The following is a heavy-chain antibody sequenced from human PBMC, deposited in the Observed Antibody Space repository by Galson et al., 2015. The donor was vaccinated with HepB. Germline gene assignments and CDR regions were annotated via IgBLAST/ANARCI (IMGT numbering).Heavy chain of an antibody. CDR1: GFTFSTNC. J-gene: IGHJ6*03. CDR3: ARESADDFWSGYYSSNFYYYMDV. Sequence: SLRLSCAASGFTFSTNCMTWVRQAPGKGLEWVANIKEDGSKKYYVDSVKGRFTISRDNAKNSLYLQMNSLRAEDTAVYYCARESADDFWSGYYSSNFYYYMDVWGKGTTVTVSS. V-gene: IGHV3-7*01. CDR2: IKEDGSKK. D-gene: IGHD3-3*01.